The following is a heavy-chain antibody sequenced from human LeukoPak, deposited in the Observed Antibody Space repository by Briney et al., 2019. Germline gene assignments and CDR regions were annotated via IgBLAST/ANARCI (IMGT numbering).Heavy chain of an antibody. Sequence: SETLSLTCTVSGASTDRRVSTNNYYWSWIRQFPGKGLEWIGNIYNIGSVTYKPSLRSRVTMSIDMSKKQLFLRLTSVTAADTAVYFCATNSSGSALDYWGQGILVTVSS. D-gene: IGHD3-22*01. CDR3: ATNSSGSALDY. CDR1: GASTDRRVSTNNYY. J-gene: IGHJ4*02. V-gene: IGHV4-61*05. CDR2: IYNIGSV.